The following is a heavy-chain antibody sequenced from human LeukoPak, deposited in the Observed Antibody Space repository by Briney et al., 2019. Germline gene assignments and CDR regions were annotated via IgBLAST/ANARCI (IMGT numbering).Heavy chain of an antibody. CDR1: GGSISSSSYY. V-gene: IGHV4-39*01. D-gene: IGHD2-2*03. CDR3: ARLDHLNAFDI. Sequence: PSETLSLTCTVSGGSISSSSYYWGWIRQPPGKGLEWIGSIYYSGSTYYNPSLKSRVTISVDTSKNQFSLKLSPVTAADTAVYYCARLDHLNAFDIWGQGTMVTVSS. CDR2: IYYSGST. J-gene: IGHJ3*02.